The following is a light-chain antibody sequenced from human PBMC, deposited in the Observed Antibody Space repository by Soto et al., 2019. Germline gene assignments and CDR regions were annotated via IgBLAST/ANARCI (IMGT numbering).Light chain of an antibody. J-gene: IGLJ7*01. CDR3: QSYDSSLSSAV. Sequence: QSVLTQPPSVSGAPGQRVTISCTGSSSNIGAGYDVHWYQQLPGTAPKLLIYGNSNRPSGFPDRFSGSKSGTSASLAITGLQAEDEADYYCQSYDSSLSSAVFGGGTQLTVL. V-gene: IGLV1-40*01. CDR2: GNS. CDR1: SSNIGAGYD.